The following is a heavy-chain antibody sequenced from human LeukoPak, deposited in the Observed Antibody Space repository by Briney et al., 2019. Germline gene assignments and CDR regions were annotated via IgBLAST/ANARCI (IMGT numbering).Heavy chain of an antibody. CDR2: IYYTGTT. V-gene: IGHV4-39*01. CDR1: GGSISSAAYY. J-gene: IGHJ5*02. Sequence: SETLSLTCTVSGGSISSAAYYWGSVRQPPGKGLDWIGSIYYTGTTYYRPSLQTRATLSFDTSKNQFSLKLTSVTAADTAVYFCARRPIAAGNNWFDPWGQGTLVTVSS. CDR3: ARRPIAAGNNWFDP. D-gene: IGHD6-13*01.